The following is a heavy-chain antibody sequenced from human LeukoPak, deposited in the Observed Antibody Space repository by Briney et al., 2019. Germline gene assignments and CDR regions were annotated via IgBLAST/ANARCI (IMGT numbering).Heavy chain of an antibody. J-gene: IGHJ4*02. CDR1: GFTFSSYG. CDR3: AKRSGIAAAGTGFH. D-gene: IGHD6-13*01. CDR2: ISYDGSNR. Sequence: GGSLRLSCAASGFTFSSYGMHWVRQAPGKGLEWVAVISYDGSNRYYADSVKGRFTISRDNSKNTLYLQMNSLRAEDTAVYYCAKRSGIAAAGTGFHWGQGTLVTVSS. V-gene: IGHV3-30*18.